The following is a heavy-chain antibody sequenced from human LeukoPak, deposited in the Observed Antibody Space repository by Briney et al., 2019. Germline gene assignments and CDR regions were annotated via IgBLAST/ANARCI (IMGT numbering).Heavy chain of an antibody. CDR1: GYTFTGYY. V-gene: IGHV1-2*02. CDR3: ARTQRWVAYAFDI. Sequence: ASVKVSCKASGYTFTGYYTHWVRQAPGQGLEWMGWINPNSGGTNYAQKFQGRVTMTRDTSISTAYMELSRLRSDDTAVYYCARTQRWVAYAFDIWGQGTMVTVSS. D-gene: IGHD4-23*01. J-gene: IGHJ3*02. CDR2: INPNSGGT.